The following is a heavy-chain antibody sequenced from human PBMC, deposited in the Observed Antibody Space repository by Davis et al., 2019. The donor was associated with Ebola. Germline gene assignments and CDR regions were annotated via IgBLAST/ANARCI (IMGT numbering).Heavy chain of an antibody. CDR1: GGSISSYY. CDR2: IYHIGST. Sequence: MLSETLSLTCTVYGGSISSYYWRWTPHSPGNSLEWIGYIYHIGSTNYNPSLKIRVTISVDTSKNQFSLKLSSVTAADTAMYDCARVRVDGSPLYYVYYGMDVWSQGTTVTVSS. D-gene: IGHD5-12*01. V-gene: IGHV4-59*12. CDR3: ARVRVDGSPLYYVYYGMDV. J-gene: IGHJ6*02.